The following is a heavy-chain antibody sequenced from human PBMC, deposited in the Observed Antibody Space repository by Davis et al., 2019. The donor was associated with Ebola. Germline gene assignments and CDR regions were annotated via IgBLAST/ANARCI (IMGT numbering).Heavy chain of an antibody. V-gene: IGHV1-46*03. CDR2: IHPGDGNA. J-gene: IGHJ4*02. CDR3: AREAGATDY. Sequence: AASVKVSCKASGYTFTVYYMHWVRQAPGQGLEWMGIIHPGDGNATYAQKFQGRVTMTRDTSTSTVYMELSSLRSEDTAVYYCAREAGATDYWGQGTLVTVSS. CDR1: GYTFTVYY. D-gene: IGHD1-26*01.